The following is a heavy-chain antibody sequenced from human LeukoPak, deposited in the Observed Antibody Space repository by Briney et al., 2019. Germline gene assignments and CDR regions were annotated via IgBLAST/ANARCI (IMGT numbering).Heavy chain of an antibody. Sequence: HPGGSLRLSCAASHFTFSAFGMHWVRQAPGKGLEWVSAISGSGGSTYYADSVKGRFTISRDNSKNTLYLQMISLRAEDMAVYYCAKAQRVAGTPASFDYWGQGTLVTVSS. J-gene: IGHJ4*02. V-gene: IGHV3-23*01. D-gene: IGHD6-19*01. CDR2: ISGSGGST. CDR3: AKAQRVAGTPASFDY. CDR1: HFTFSAFG.